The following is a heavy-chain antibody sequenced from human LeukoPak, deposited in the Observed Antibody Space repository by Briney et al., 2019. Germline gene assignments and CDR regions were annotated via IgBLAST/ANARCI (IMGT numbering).Heavy chain of an antibody. Sequence: SETLSLTCTVSGGSISSYYWSWIRQPPGRGLEWIGYIYYSGSTNYNPSLKSRVTISVDTSKNQFSLKLSSVTAADTAVYYCARFVDTAMAIHLDYYGMDVWGQGTTVTVSS. CDR3: ARFVDTAMAIHLDYYGMDV. CDR1: GGSISSYY. J-gene: IGHJ6*02. CDR2: IYYSGST. D-gene: IGHD5-18*01. V-gene: IGHV4-59*08.